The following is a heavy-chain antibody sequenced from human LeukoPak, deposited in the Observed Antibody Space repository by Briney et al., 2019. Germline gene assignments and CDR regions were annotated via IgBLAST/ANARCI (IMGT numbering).Heavy chain of an antibody. V-gene: IGHV3-33*01. Sequence: GGSLRLSCSASGFTFSSYAMHWVRQAPGQGLEWVAVIWYDGSNKNYADSVKGRFTISRDNSKNTLYLQMNSLRAEDTAVYYCARPVDTTMATGAFYIWGQGTMVTVSS. D-gene: IGHD5-18*01. CDR2: IWYDGSNK. J-gene: IGHJ3*02. CDR3: ARPVDTTMATGAFYI. CDR1: GFTFSSYA.